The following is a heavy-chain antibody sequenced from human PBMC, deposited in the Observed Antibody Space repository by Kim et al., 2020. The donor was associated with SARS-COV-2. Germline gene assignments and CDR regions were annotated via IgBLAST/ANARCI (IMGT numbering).Heavy chain of an antibody. D-gene: IGHD1-26*01. Sequence: GGSLRLSCAASGFTFSSYAMHWVRQAPGKGLEWVAVIAYDGSNKYYADSVKGRFTISRDNSKNTLYLQMNSLRAEDTAVYYCARERWEVLGGPFDYWGQGTQATVSS. CDR3: ARERWEVLGGPFDY. CDR2: IAYDGSNK. J-gene: IGHJ4*02. CDR1: GFTFSSYA. V-gene: IGHV3-30-3*01.